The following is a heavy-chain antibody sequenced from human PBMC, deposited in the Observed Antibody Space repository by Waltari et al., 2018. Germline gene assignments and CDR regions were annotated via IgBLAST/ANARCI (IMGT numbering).Heavy chain of an antibody. CDR3: KIVLVVYASGMYDY. CDR1: GFTFSSSG. CDR2: IRDYGSNK. Sequence: QVQLVESGGGVVQPGGSLRLSCAASGFTFSSSGMHWVRPGPGKGLQWVAFIRDYGSNKYYADSVKGRFTISRDKSKHTLYLQLNSLRAEVTAVYYCKIVLVVYASGMYDYWGQGTLVTVSS. V-gene: IGHV3-30*02. D-gene: IGHD2-8*02. J-gene: IGHJ4*02.